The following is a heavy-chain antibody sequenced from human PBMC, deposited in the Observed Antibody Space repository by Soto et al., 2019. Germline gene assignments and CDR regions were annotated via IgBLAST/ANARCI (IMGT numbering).Heavy chain of an antibody. V-gene: IGHV4-39*01. CDR2: IYYSGSP. Sequence: PSYTLSLTCTVPGGSISSSSYYWGWIRQPPGKGLEWIGSIYYSGSPYYNPSLKSRVTISVDTSKNQFSLKLSSVTAADTAVYYCARRSIAVAGMALHHSYGMDVWGHGTTVTVSS. CDR3: ARRSIAVAGMALHHSYGMDV. D-gene: IGHD6-19*01. J-gene: IGHJ6*02. CDR1: GGSISSSSYY.